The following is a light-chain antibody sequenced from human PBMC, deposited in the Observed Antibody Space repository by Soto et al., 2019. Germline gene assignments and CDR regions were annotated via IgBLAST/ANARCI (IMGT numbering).Light chain of an antibody. Sequence: DIQMTQSPSTLSASVGDRVTITCRASQSISSWLAWYQQKPGKAPKLLIYDASSLESGVPSRFSGSGSGTEFTLTISSLQPDDFATYYCKQYNSYSCTFGHGTKVESK. CDR3: KQYNSYSCT. CDR2: DAS. CDR1: QSISSW. J-gene: IGKJ1*01. V-gene: IGKV1-5*01.